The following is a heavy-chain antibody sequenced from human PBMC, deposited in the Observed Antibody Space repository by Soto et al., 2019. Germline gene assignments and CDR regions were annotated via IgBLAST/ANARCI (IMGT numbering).Heavy chain of an antibody. J-gene: IGHJ3*02. CDR1: GGTFSSYA. CDR2: IIPISGTA. V-gene: IGHV1-69*01. D-gene: IGHD3-9*01. CDR3: EGDGGRPVLRYFDWFSDAFDI. Sequence: QVQLVQSGAEVKKPGSSVKVSCKASGGTFSSYAISWVRQAPGQELEWMGGIIPISGTANYAQKLQGRVTITADESTSKAYMALSGLRSKETAVYYCEGDGGRPVLRYFDWFSDAFDIWGQGTMVTVSS.